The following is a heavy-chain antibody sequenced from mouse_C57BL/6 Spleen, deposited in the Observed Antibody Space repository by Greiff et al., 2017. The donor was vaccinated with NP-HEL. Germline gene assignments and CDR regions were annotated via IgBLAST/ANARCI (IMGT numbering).Heavy chain of an antibody. J-gene: IGHJ3*01. Sequence: VQLQQSGAELVRPGASVKLSCTASGFNIKDDYMHWVNQRPEQGLEWIGWIDPENGDTEYASKFQGKANITADTSSTTAYLQLSSLTSEDTAVYYCTAPLWFAYWGQGTLVTVSA. V-gene: IGHV14-4*01. CDR3: TAPLWFAY. CDR1: GFNIKDDY. CDR2: IDPENGDT.